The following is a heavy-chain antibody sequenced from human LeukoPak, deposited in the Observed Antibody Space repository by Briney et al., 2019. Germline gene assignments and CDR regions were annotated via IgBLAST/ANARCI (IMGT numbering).Heavy chain of an antibody. V-gene: IGHV3-66*01. CDR3: TIGGVIWRMDV. D-gene: IGHD3-10*01. CDR1: GFPVTSNY. Sequence: GVSLRLSCEVSGFPVTSNYLRWVRPAPGKGLEWVSVVYPGGFTDHADSVKGRFTISRDTSKNTVYFQMNNLRAEDTAVYYCTIGGVIWRMDVWGQGTTVAVSS. J-gene: IGHJ6*02. CDR2: VYPGGFT.